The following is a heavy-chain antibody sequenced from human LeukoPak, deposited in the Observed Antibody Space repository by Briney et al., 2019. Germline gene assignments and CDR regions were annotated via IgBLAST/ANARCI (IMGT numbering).Heavy chain of an antibody. CDR3: AMVLYHSGRPGP. V-gene: IGHV4-34*08. CDR2: INHSGST. D-gene: IGHD2/OR15-2a*01. J-gene: IGHJ5*02. CDR1: GGTLIGYD. Sequence: PSETLSLTCAVYGGTLIGYDWGWIRQPPGKGLEWIGEINHSGSTNYSPSLKSRVTISIDTSRNQSSLKVNSVTAADTAVYYCAMVLYHSGRPGPWGQGTLVTVSP.